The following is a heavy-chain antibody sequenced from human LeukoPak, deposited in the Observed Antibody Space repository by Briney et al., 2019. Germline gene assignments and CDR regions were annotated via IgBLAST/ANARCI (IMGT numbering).Heavy chain of an antibody. V-gene: IGHV3-23*01. CDR2: ISGLGDRT. J-gene: IGHJ4*02. CDR1: GFTFSSYA. Sequence: GGSLRLSCAASGFTFSSYAMSWVRQAPGKGLEWVSAISGLGDRTYYADSVKGRFTISRDNSKTTLYLQMNSLRAEDTAVYYCAKEQSSSGFFDYWGQGTLVTVSS. D-gene: IGHD6-6*01. CDR3: AKEQSSSGFFDY.